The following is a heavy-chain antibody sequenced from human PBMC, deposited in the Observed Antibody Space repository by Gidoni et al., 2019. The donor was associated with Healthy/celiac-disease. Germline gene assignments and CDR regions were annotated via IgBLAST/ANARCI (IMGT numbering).Heavy chain of an antibody. J-gene: IGHJ4*02. CDR3: ARDNVLEFWSGYLGY. V-gene: IGHV1-46*01. Sequence: QVQLVQSGAEVKKPGASVTVSCKASGYTFTSYYMHWVRQAPGQGLEWMGIINPSGGSTSYAQKFQGRVTMTRDTSTSTVYMELSSLRSEDTAVYYCARDNVLEFWSGYLGYWGQGTLVTVSS. CDR2: INPSGGST. CDR1: GYTFTSYY. D-gene: IGHD3-3*01.